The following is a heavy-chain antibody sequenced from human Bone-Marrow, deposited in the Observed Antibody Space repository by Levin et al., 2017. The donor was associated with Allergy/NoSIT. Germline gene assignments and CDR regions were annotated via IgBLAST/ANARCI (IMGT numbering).Heavy chain of an antibody. Sequence: LSLTCAASGFTFSSYGMHWVRQAPGKGLEWVAVIWYDGSNKYYADSVKGRFTISRDNSKNTLYLQMNSLRAEDTAVYYCARELGFGELMAFDIWGQGTMVTVSS. D-gene: IGHD3-10*01. CDR2: IWYDGSNK. J-gene: IGHJ3*02. V-gene: IGHV3-33*01. CDR3: ARELGFGELMAFDI. CDR1: GFTFSSYG.